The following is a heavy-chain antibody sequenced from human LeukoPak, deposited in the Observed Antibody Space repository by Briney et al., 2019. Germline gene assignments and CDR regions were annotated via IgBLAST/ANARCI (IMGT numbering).Heavy chain of an antibody. V-gene: IGHV4-31*03. D-gene: IGHD5-12*01. CDR2: IYYSGST. Sequence: SQTLSLTCTVSGGSISSGGYYWSWIRQHPGKGLEWIGYIYYSGSTYYNPSLKSRVTISVDTSKNQFSLKLSSVTAADTAVYYCARLSGYATIPYYFDYWGQGTLVTVSS. CDR1: GGSISSGGYY. CDR3: ARLSGYATIPYYFDY. J-gene: IGHJ4*02.